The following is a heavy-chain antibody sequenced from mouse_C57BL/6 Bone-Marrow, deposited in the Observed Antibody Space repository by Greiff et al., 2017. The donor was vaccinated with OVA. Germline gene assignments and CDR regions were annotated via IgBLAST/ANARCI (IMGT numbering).Heavy chain of an antibody. CDR2: IYPRSGNT. V-gene: IGHV1-81*01. D-gene: IGHD1-1*01. Sequence: QVQLKQSGAELARPGASVKLSCKASGYTFTSYGISWVKQRTGQGLEWIGEIYPRSGNTYYNEKFKGKATLTADKSSSTAYMELRSLTSEDSAVYFCAHYYGSNYFDYWGQGTTLTVSS. CDR1: GYTFTSYG. J-gene: IGHJ2*01. CDR3: AHYYGSNYFDY.